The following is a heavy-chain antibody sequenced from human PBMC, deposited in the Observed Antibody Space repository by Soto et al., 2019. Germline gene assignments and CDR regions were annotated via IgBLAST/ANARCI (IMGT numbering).Heavy chain of an antibody. Sequence: GGSLRLSCAASGFTVSSNYMSWVRQAPGKGLEWVSVIYSGGSTNYADSVKGRFTISRHNSKNTLYLQMNSLRAEDTAVYYCAHYDYGTPDAFDIWGQGTMVTVSS. J-gene: IGHJ3*02. CDR2: IYSGGST. CDR1: GFTVSSNY. V-gene: IGHV3-53*04. D-gene: IGHD5-12*01. CDR3: AHYDYGTPDAFDI.